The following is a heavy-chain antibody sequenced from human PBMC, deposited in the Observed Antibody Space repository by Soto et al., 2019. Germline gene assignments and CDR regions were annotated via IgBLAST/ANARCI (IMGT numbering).Heavy chain of an antibody. Sequence: GASVKVSCKASGYTFTDFAIHWVRQAPGQGLEWMGWILGGTGNTKYSQKFQGRFTTTRDTSTTTAYMELSSLTSGDTALYFCAREGDHPGYDYGLDYWGQGILVTVSS. CDR1: GYTFTDFA. V-gene: IGHV1-3*01. CDR2: ILGGTGNT. CDR3: AREGDHPGYDYGLDY. D-gene: IGHD5-12*01. J-gene: IGHJ4*02.